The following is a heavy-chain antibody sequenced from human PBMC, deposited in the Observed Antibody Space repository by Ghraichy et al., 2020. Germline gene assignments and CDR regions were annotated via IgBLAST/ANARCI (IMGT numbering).Heavy chain of an antibody. CDR2: AYYRSKWYN. D-gene: IGHD2-2*01. CDR3: ARGYCSSTSCYHFDY. V-gene: IGHV6-1*01. CDR1: GDSVSSNSAT. J-gene: IGHJ4*02. Sequence: SQTLSLTCAISGDSVSSNSATWNWIRQSPSRGLEWLGRAYYRSKWYNDYAVSVKSRITINPDTSKNQFSLQLNSVTPEDTAVYYCARGYCSSTSCYHFDYWGQGTLVTVSS.